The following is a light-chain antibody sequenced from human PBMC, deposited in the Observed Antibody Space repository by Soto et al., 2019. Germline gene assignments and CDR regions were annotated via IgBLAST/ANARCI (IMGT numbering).Light chain of an antibody. J-gene: IGKJ1*01. Sequence: IVLTQSPGTLSLSPGERATLSCRASQSVGSNFLAWYQQKRGQAPRILIYAASNRASGIPDRFSGSGSGSDFTLTISRLEHEDFAVYYCQQYGSPPWAFGQGTSVEI. V-gene: IGKV3-20*01. CDR1: QSVGSNF. CDR2: AAS. CDR3: QQYGSPPWA.